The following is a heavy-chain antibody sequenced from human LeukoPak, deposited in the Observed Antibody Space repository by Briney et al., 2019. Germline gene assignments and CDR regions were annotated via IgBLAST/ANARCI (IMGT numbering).Heavy chain of an antibody. Sequence: GESLKISWKGSGYRFTSYWIGWVRQMPGKGLEWMGIIYPGDSDTRYSPSFQGQVTISADKSISTAYLQWSSLKASDTAMYYCAKQRSPVEYYYYYMDVWGKGTTVTVSS. D-gene: IGHD5-24*01. CDR1: GYRFTSYW. V-gene: IGHV5-51*01. CDR3: AKQRSPVEYYYYYMDV. CDR2: IYPGDSDT. J-gene: IGHJ6*03.